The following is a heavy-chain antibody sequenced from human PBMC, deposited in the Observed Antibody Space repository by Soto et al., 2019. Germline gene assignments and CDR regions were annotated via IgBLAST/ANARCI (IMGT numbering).Heavy chain of an antibody. CDR1: GFTFSGYA. V-gene: IGHV3-23*01. Sequence: GGSLRLSCAASGFTFSGYAMTWVRQAPGKGLEWVSGIDAGGLTTYFAEDSVKGRFTISRDNSKNKLYLQMYSLRTEDTAVYYCARDFYPPDHYYFDYWGQGTLVTVSS. CDR2: IDAGGLTT. D-gene: IGHD3-10*01. CDR3: ARDFYPPDHYYFDY. J-gene: IGHJ4*02.